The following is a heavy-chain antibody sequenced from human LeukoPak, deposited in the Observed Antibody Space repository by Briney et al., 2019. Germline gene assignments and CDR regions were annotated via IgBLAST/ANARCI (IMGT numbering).Heavy chain of an antibody. CDR1: GYSISSGYY. J-gene: IGHJ6*03. CDR2: IYTSGST. CDR3: ASLGDCSSTSCEYYYYMDV. D-gene: IGHD2-2*01. Sequence: SETLSLTCTVSGYSISSGYYWGWIRQPPGKGLEWIGRIYTSGSTNYNPSLKSRVTISVDTSKNQFSLKLSSVTAADTAVYYCASLGDCSSTSCEYYYYMDVWGKGTTVTVSS. V-gene: IGHV4-38-2*02.